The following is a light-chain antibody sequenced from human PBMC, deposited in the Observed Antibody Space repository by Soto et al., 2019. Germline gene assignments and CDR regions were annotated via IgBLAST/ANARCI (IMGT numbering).Light chain of an antibody. CDR3: QQYDSSPRT. J-gene: IGKJ1*01. V-gene: IGKV3-20*01. Sequence: EIVLTQSPGTLSLSPGERATLSCRASQSFSSSYLAWYQQKPGQAPSLLIYGASSRASGVPDRFSGSGSGTDFTLTISRLEPEDFAVYYCQQYDSSPRTFGQGTNVDIK. CDR2: GAS. CDR1: QSFSSSY.